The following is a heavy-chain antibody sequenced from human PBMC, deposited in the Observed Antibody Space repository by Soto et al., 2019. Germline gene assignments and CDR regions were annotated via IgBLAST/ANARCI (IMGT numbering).Heavy chain of an antibody. J-gene: IGHJ4*02. Sequence: GESLKISCKGSGYNFAGYWIAWVRQMPGKGLELMGSIYPSDSDTRYRPSFQGQVTISADKSISSAYLQWSSLRASDTAMYCCARGGVSTRTFDYWGQGTPVTVSS. CDR3: ARGGVSTRTFDY. D-gene: IGHD3-3*01. V-gene: IGHV5-51*01. CDR1: GYNFAGYW. CDR2: IYPSDSDT.